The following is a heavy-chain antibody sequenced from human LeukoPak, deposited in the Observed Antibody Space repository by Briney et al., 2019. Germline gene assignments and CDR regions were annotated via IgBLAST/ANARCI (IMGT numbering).Heavy chain of an antibody. CDR2: ISAYNGNT. Sequence: ASVKVSCKASGYIFTSYGINWVRQAPGQGLEWMGWISAYNGNTNYAQKLQGRVTMTTDTSTSTAYMELRSLRSDDTAVYYCARSPYYYDSSGYYYPHFDYWGQGTLVTVSS. CDR1: GYIFTSYG. D-gene: IGHD3-22*01. CDR3: ARSPYYYDSSGYYYPHFDY. V-gene: IGHV1-18*01. J-gene: IGHJ4*02.